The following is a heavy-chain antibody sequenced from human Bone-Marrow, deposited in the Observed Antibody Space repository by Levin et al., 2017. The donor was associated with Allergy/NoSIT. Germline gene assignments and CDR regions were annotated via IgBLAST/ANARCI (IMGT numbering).Heavy chain of an antibody. D-gene: IGHD2-21*01. CDR1: GFNINNYA. Sequence: AGGSLRLSCAASGFNINNYAVTWVRQAPGKGLEWVSAISDNTTKTHYADSVRGRFTISTDNSKNTVNPLISNLTAADTAVYYCAREGRGAGSLLWFYLDYWGQGTLVSVSS. CDR3: AREGRGAGSLLWFYLDY. J-gene: IGHJ4*02. V-gene: IGHV3-23*01. CDR2: ISDNTTKT.